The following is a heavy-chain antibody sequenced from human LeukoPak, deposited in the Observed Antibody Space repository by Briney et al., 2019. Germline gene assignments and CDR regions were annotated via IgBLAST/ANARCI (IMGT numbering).Heavy chain of an antibody. V-gene: IGHV4-39*07. CDR2: INHSGST. Sequence: SETLSLTCTVSGDSISSTNYYWGWIRQPPGKGLEWIGEINHSGSTNYNPSLKSRVTISVDTSKNQFSLKLSSVTAADTAVYYCARWAVGATFDYWGQGTLVTVSS. CDR3: ARWAVGATFDY. D-gene: IGHD1-26*01. CDR1: GDSISSTNYY. J-gene: IGHJ4*02.